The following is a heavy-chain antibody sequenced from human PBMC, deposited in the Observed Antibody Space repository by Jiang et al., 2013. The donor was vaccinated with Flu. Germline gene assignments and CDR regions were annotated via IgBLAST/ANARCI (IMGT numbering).Heavy chain of an antibody. CDR2: IYYSGST. Sequence: GLVKPSQTLSLTCTVSGGSISSGGYYWSWIRQHPGKGLEWIGYIYYSGSTYYNPSLKSRVTISVDTSKNQFSLKLSSVTAADTAVYYCARAPLGGPEYFQHWGQGTLVTVSS. V-gene: IGHV4-31*03. CDR1: GGSISSGGYY. D-gene: IGHD3-16*01. CDR3: ARAPLGGPEYFQH. J-gene: IGHJ1*01.